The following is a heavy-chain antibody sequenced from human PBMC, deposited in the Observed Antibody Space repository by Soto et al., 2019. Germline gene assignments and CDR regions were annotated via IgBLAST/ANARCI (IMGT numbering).Heavy chain of an antibody. CDR2: ISYDGSSQ. Sequence: QLQLVESGGGVVQPGRSLRLSCAASGFSFSLYAIHWVRQAPGKGLEWVAFISYDGSSQYYADSLKGRFTISIDNSKNTLYLQRNSLRAEDTSVDYCARELTAAATYHYFHGFDVWGPGPTVTVSS. D-gene: IGHD6-13*01. J-gene: IGHJ6*02. CDR3: ARELTAAATYHYFHGFDV. CDR1: GFSFSLYA. V-gene: IGHV3-30-3*01.